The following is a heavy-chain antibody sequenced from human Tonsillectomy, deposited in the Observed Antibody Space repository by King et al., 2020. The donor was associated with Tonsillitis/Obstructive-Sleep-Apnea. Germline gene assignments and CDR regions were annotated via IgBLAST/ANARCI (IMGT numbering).Heavy chain of an antibody. CDR1: GFTFSGSA. CDR2: IRSKANSYAA. CDR3: TTTGIAVAGTYAFDI. J-gene: IGHJ3*02. V-gene: IGHV3-73*01. Sequence: VQLVESGGGLVQPGGSLKLSCAASGFTFSGSAMHWVRQASGKGLEWVGRIRSKANSYAAAYAGSGKGRFTISHDDSKNTAYLQMNSLKTEDTAVYYCTTTGIAVAGTYAFDIWGQGTMVTVSS. D-gene: IGHD6-19*01.